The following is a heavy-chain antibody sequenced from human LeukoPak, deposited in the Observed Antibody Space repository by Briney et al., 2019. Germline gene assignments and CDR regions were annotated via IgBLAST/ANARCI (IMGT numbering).Heavy chain of an antibody. CDR2: MKYGGSEK. CDR3: ARDIEAAGLFLDY. Sequence: VGSLRLSCAASGFTFSSYWMSWVRQAPGKGLEWVANMKYGGSEKYYVDSVKRRFTISRDNAKNSLYLQMNSLRAEDTAVYYCARDIEAAGLFLDYWGQGTLVTVSS. CDR1: GFTFSSYW. J-gene: IGHJ4*02. D-gene: IGHD6-13*01. V-gene: IGHV3-7*01.